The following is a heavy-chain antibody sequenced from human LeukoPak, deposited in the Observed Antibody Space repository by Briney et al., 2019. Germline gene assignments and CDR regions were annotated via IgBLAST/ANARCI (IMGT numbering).Heavy chain of an antibody. Sequence: SETLSLTCTVSGGSISSSSFYWGWIRQPPGKGLEWIGSIYYSGSTYYNPSLKSRVTISVDTSKNQFSLKLSSVTAADTAVYYCARRPSGDYALDYWGQGTLVTVSS. V-gene: IGHV4-39*01. J-gene: IGHJ4*02. CDR1: GGSISSSSFY. CDR2: IYYSGST. CDR3: ARRPSGDYALDY. D-gene: IGHD2-21*02.